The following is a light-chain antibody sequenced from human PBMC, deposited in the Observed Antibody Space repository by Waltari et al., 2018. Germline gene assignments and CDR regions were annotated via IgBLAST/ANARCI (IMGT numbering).Light chain of an antibody. CDR3: QQANSFVPLT. V-gene: IGKV1-12*01. CDR2: GAS. J-gene: IGKJ4*01. CDR1: QDINKF. Sequence: DIQMTQSTSSVFASVGDRDTITCRASQDINKFLAWYQQKPGKAPYLLIYGASVLQSGVPARFSGSGSRTNFTLTINSLQPEDFATYFCQQANSFVPLTFGGGTRVQIK.